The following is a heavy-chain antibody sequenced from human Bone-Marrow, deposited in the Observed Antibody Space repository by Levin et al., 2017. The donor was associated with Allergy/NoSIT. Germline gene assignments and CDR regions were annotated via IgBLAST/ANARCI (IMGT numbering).Heavy chain of an antibody. CDR1: FFLFLLSF. V-gene: IGHV3-30*18. J-gene: IGHJ3*02. Sequence: GGSLRLSFSSSFFLFLLSFLPFFLPSPFQGLAWVAVISYNGGFKYHADSVKGRFTISRDNSKNTLYLQMNSLRAEDTAVYYCAKEDDAFDIWGQGTMVTVSS. CDR2: ISYNGGFK. CDR3: AKEDDAFDI.